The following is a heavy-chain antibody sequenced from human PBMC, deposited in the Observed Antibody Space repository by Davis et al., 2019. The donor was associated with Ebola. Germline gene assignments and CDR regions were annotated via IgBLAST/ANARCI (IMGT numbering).Heavy chain of an antibody. CDR3: ARDERGPRVGATRPFDY. CDR2: ISSSSSYI. CDR1: GFTFSSYS. V-gene: IGHV3-21*01. D-gene: IGHD1-26*01. Sequence: GGSLRLSCAASGFTFSSYSMNWVRQAPGKGLEWVSSISSSSSYIYYADSVKGRFTISRDNAKNSLYLQMNSLRDEDTAVYYCARDERGPRVGATRPFDYWGQGTLVTVSS. J-gene: IGHJ4*02.